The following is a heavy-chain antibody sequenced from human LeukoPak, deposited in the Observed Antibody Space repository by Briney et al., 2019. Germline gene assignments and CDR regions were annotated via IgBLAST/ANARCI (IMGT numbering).Heavy chain of an antibody. Sequence: GASVKVSCEASGDIFTNYGIHWVRQAPGQRLECMGWINAANGNIKYSQNFQGRVTFTADTSASTVYMEFDSLRSEDTAVYYCARDGGGIYGTTLLDYWGQGTLVTVSS. V-gene: IGHV1-3*01. CDR2: INAANGNI. D-gene: IGHD1/OR15-1a*01. CDR1: GDIFTNYG. CDR3: ARDGGGIYGTTLLDY. J-gene: IGHJ4*02.